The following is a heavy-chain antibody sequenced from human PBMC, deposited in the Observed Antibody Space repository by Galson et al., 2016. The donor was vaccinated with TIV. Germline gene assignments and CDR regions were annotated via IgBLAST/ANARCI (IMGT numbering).Heavy chain of an antibody. V-gene: IGHV3-23*01. CDR2: ISGGGGST. CDR1: GFTFSIFA. D-gene: IGHD3-22*01. CDR3: TKVPSSGFSYYYGLDV. J-gene: IGHJ6*02. Sequence: SPRLSCAASGFTFSIFAMTWVRQAPGMGLEWVSAISGGGGSTYYADSVKGRLTISRDNSKNTLFLQMNSLRAEDTAVYYCTKVPSSGFSYYYGLDVWGQGTTVTVSS.